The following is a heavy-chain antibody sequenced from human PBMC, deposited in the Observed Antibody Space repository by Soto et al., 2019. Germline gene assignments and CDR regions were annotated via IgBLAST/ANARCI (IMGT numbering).Heavy chain of an antibody. CDR2: IYYSGST. CDR1: GGSISSYY. CDR3: ARDALYDFWRQEAFDI. D-gene: IGHD3-3*01. J-gene: IGHJ3*02. V-gene: IGHV4-59*01. Sequence: PSETLSLTCTVSGGSISSYYWSWIRQPPGKGLEWIGYIYYSGSTNYNPSLKSRVTISVDTSKNQFSLKLSSVTAADTAVYYCARDALYDFWRQEAFDIWGQGAMVTVSS.